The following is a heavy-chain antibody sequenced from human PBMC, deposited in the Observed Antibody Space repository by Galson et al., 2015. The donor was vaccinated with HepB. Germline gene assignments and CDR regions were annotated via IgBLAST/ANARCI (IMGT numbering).Heavy chain of an antibody. J-gene: IGHJ3*01. CDR2: INPKSGGT. CDR1: PYTFTGYY. Sequence: SVKVSCKDSPYTFTGYYIHWVREAPGQGLEWMGRINPKSGGTSSAQKFQGRVTMTRDTSSTTAYMELTRLTSDDTAVYYCTRDLGSRAWGDAFYLWGQGTMVIDSS. D-gene: IGHD7-27*01. CDR3: TRDLGSRAWGDAFYL. V-gene: IGHV1-2*06.